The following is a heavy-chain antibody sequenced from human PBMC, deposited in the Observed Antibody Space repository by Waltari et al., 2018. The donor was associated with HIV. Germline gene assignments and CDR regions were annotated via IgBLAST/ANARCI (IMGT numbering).Heavy chain of an antibody. J-gene: IGHJ2*01. CDR2: MSPNSGNT. Sequence: QVQLVQSGAEVKKPGASVKVSCKASGYTFTSFDISWVRQATAHALEWMGWMSPNSGNTGYAQKFQGRITMTRDTPTGTAYMELSSLRSEDTAVYYCARGQNWGASYWYFDLWGRGTLVTVSS. D-gene: IGHD7-27*01. CDR1: GYTFTSFD. CDR3: ARGQNWGASYWYFDL. V-gene: IGHV1-8*01.